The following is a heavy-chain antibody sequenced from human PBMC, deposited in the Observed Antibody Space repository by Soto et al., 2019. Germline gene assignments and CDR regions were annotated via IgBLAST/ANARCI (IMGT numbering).Heavy chain of an antibody. CDR1: GFSFSDYY. Sequence: QVQLVESGGGLVKPGGSLRLSCAASGFSFSDYYMSWIRLAPGKGLEWVSYISGSAYTTYYADSVKGRFTISRDNAKNSLSLQMNNLRAEDTAIFYCARGGAGYGDVTGDYWGQGTLVTVSS. CDR3: ARGGAGYGDVTGDY. J-gene: IGHJ4*02. V-gene: IGHV3-11*01. D-gene: IGHD4-17*01. CDR2: ISGSAYTT.